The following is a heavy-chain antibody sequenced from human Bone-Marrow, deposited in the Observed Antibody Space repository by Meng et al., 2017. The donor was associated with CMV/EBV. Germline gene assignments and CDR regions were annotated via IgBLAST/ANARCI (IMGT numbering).Heavy chain of an antibody. CDR1: GYTFTGYY. V-gene: IGHV1-2*02. J-gene: IGHJ6*02. D-gene: IGHD6-13*01. CDR2: INPNSGGT. CDR3: ARAGIAAAGIDGLDHSYYDGMDV. Sequence: ASVKISCKASGYTFTGYYMHWVRQAPGQGLEWMGWINPNSGGTNYAQKFQGRVIMTRDTSTSTAQMELSRLRTDDTAVYYCARAGIAAAGIDGLDHSYYDGMDVWGQGTTVTVSS.